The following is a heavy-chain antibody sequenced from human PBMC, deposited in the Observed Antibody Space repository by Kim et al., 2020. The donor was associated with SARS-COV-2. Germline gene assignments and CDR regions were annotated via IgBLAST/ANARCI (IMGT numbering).Heavy chain of an antibody. D-gene: IGHD3-3*01. J-gene: IGHJ4*02. CDR2: IKQDGSEK. CDR3: ARDYDFWSGLGPSPIDY. CDR1: GFTFSSYW. V-gene: IGHV3-7*01. Sequence: GGSLRLSCAASGFTFSSYWMSWVRQAPGKGLEWVANIKQDGSEKYYVDSVKGRFTISRDNAKNSLYLQMNSLRAEDTAVYYCARDYDFWSGLGPSPIDYWGQGTLVTVSS.